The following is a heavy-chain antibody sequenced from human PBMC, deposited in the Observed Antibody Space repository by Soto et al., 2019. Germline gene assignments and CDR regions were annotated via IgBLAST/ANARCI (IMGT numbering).Heavy chain of an antibody. CDR1: GGSISSGGYY. CDR2: IYYSGST. V-gene: IGHV4-31*03. D-gene: IGHD6-6*01. J-gene: IGHJ4*02. Sequence: SETLSLTCTVSGGSISSGGYYWSWIRQHPGKGLEWIGYIYYSGSTYYNPSLKSRVTISVDTSKSQFSLKLSSVTAADTAVYYCARGSASSSDFDYWGQGALVTVSS. CDR3: ARGSASSSDFDY.